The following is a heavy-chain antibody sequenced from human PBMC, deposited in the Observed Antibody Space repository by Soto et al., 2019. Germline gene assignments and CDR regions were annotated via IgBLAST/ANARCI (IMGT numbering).Heavy chain of an antibody. CDR1: GFSLSNSG. Sequence: GSLRLSCAASGFSLSNSGMHWVRQAPGKGLEWVAVISYDGNNKYYADSVKGRFTISRDNSKNTVYLEMNNLRAEDTAMYYCAKGGSGNYLTYYYYYGMDVWGQGTTVTVSS. J-gene: IGHJ6*02. CDR2: ISYDGNNK. V-gene: IGHV3-30*18. D-gene: IGHD3-22*01. CDR3: AKGGSGNYLTYYYYYGMDV.